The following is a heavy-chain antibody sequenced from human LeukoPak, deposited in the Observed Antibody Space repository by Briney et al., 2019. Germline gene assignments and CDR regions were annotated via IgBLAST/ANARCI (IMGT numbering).Heavy chain of an antibody. J-gene: IGHJ4*02. CDR1: GFTFSSYW. CDR2: INSDGSST. CDR3: AKGGSKAPDY. D-gene: IGHD4-11*01. Sequence: GGSLRLSCAASGFTFSSYWMSWVRQAPGKGLVWVSRINSDGSSTTYADSVKGRFTISRDNAKNTLYLQMNSLRAEDTAVYYCAKGGSKAPDYWGQGTLVTVSS. V-gene: IGHV3-74*01.